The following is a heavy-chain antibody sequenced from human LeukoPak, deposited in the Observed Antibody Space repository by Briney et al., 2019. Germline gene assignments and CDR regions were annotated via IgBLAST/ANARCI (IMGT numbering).Heavy chain of an antibody. CDR1: GFTFSSYA. J-gene: IGHJ4*02. V-gene: IGHV3-23*01. CDR3: AKAGWSWYFDS. D-gene: IGHD1-26*01. CDR2: ISDNGDST. Sequence: GGSLRLSCAVSGFTFSSYAMTWVRQAPAKGLEWVSGISDNGDSTNYADSVKGRFTISRDNSKSMLYLQMSSLRAEDTAVYYCAKAGWSWYFDSWGQGTLVTVSS.